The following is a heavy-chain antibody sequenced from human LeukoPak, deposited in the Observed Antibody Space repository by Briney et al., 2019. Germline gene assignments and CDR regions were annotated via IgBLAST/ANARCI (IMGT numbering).Heavy chain of an antibody. V-gene: IGHV1-2*06. CDR2: IHPNSGAT. CDR1: GYTFTGYY. D-gene: IGHD4-17*01. CDR3: ARVEAVTNSNWFDP. Sequence: ASVKVSCKASGYTFTGYYLHWVRQAPGQGLEWMGRIHPNSGATNSAQKFQGRVTMTRVTSITTAYMELSRLTSDDTAVYYCARVEAVTNSNWFDPWGQGTLVTVSS. J-gene: IGHJ5*02.